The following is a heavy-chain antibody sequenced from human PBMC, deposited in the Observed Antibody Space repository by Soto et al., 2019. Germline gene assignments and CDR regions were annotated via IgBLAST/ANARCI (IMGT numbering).Heavy chain of an antibody. Sequence: ASWALSLTCTVAGVSISSSRYYWGWIRQPPGKGLEWIGSIYYSGSTYYNPSLKSRVTISVDTSKNQFSLKLSSVTAADTAVYYCPSEYVSVVVTNDHRVQGXLFTV. J-gene: IGHJ4*02. V-gene: IGHV4-39*01. CDR1: GVSISSSRYY. CDR3: PSEYVSVVVTNDH. D-gene: IGHD2-15*01. CDR2: IYYSGST.